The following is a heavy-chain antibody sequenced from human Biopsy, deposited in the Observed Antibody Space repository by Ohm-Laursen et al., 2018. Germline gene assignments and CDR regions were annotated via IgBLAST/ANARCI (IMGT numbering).Heavy chain of an antibody. CDR3: AREGAYADFRFPYYNGMDV. CDR1: GFSFSTYG. D-gene: IGHD4-17*01. J-gene: IGHJ6*02. Sequence: SLRLSCAASGFSFSTYGIYRVRQAPGKGLEWVAAIWYDGTNKYYAESVKGRLTISRDNSKNTLYLQMNSLRAEDTAVYHCAREGAYADFRFPYYNGMDVWGPGTTVIVSS. V-gene: IGHV3-33*07. CDR2: IWYDGTNK.